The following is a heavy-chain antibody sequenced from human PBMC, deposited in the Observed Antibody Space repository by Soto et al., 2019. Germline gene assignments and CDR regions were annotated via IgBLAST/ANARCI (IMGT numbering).Heavy chain of an antibody. J-gene: IGHJ4*02. D-gene: IGHD1-26*01. CDR2: IGGSTE. CDR3: ARDNSVGAPDD. V-gene: IGHV3-33*01. CDR1: GFTFSDYG. Sequence: QVQLMESGGGVVQPGRSLRLSCTASGFTFSDYGMHWVRQAPGKGLEWVSFIGGSTEHYAGSVKGRFTSSRDNSKNTLYLQMNSLRVEDTAVYYCARDNSVGAPDDWGQGTLVTVSS.